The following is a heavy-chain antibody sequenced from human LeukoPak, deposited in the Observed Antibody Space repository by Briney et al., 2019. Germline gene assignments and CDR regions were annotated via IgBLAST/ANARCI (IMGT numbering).Heavy chain of an antibody. CDR2: ISAYNGNT. D-gene: IGHD3-16*02. J-gene: IGHJ4*02. Sequence: ASVKVSCKASGYTFTSYGISWVRQAPGQGLEWMGWISAYNGNTNYAQKLRGRVTMTTDTSTSTAYMELRSLRSDDTAVYYCARRVSRGSYRYYYFDYWGQGTLVTVSS. CDR1: GYTFTSYG. V-gene: IGHV1-18*01. CDR3: ARRVSRGSYRYYYFDY.